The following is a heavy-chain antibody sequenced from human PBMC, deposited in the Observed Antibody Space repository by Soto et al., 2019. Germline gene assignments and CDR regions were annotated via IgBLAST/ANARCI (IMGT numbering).Heavy chain of an antibody. CDR2: ISYDGSNK. CDR1: GFTFSSYA. J-gene: IGHJ4*02. Sequence: QVQLVESGGGVVQPGRSLRLSCAASGFTFSSYAMHWVRQAPGKGLEWVAVISYDGSNKYYADSVKGRFTISRDNSKNTLYLQMNSLRAEDTAVYYCARVMTTVTTPDFDYWGQGTLVTVSS. CDR3: ARVMTTVTTPDFDY. V-gene: IGHV3-30-3*01. D-gene: IGHD4-17*01.